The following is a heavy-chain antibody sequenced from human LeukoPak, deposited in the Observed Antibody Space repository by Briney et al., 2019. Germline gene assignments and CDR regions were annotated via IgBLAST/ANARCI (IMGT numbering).Heavy chain of an antibody. J-gene: IGHJ4*02. D-gene: IGHD2-2*02. CDR2: IYSSGDT. Sequence: SQTLSLTCTVSGGSISSGDSSWSWIRQPPGKGLEWIGYIYSSGDTYYNPSLKSRVTISVDTSKNQFSLRLSSVTAADTAVYYCARTPGYCSGTSCYIGYWGQGTLVTVSS. V-gene: IGHV4-30-4*01. CDR1: GGSISSGDSS. CDR3: ARTPGYCSGTSCYIGY.